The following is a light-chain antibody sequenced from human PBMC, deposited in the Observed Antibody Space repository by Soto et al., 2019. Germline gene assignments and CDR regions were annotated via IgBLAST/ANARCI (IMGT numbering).Light chain of an antibody. CDR3: QQRSNWPPKFT. CDR1: QSVSSF. J-gene: IGKJ3*01. Sequence: EIVLTQSPATLSLSPGERATLSCRVSQSVSSFLAWYQQKPGQAPRLLIYDASNRATGIPARFSGTGSGTAFTLTISSLEPEDFAVYYCQQRSNWPPKFTFGPGNKVYIK. CDR2: DAS. V-gene: IGKV3-11*01.